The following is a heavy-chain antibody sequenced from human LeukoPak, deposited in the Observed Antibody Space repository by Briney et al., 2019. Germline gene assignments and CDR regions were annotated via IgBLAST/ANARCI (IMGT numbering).Heavy chain of an antibody. V-gene: IGHV5-51*01. J-gene: IGHJ4*02. Sequence: GESLKISCKSSGYSFTSYWIGWVRQMPGKGLEWMGIIYPGDSDTRYSPSFQGQVTISADKSINTAYLQWSSLKASDTAIYYCASAPPPHNIAPVGAVGGWGQGTLVTVSS. D-gene: IGHD6-13*01. CDR2: IYPGDSDT. CDR3: ASAPPPHNIAPVGAVGG. CDR1: GYSFTSYW.